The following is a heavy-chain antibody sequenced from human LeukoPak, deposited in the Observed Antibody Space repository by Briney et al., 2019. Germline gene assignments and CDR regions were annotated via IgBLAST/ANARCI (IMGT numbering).Heavy chain of an antibody. CDR2: ISGSGGST. J-gene: IGHJ4*02. Sequence: GGSLRLSCAASGFTFSSYAMSWVRQAPGKGLEWVSAISGSGGSTYYVDSVKGRFTISRDNSKNTLYLQMNSLRAEDTAVYYCAKGLAAAGRPLFDYWGQGTLVTVSS. V-gene: IGHV3-23*01. D-gene: IGHD6-13*01. CDR3: AKGLAAAGRPLFDY. CDR1: GFTFSSYA.